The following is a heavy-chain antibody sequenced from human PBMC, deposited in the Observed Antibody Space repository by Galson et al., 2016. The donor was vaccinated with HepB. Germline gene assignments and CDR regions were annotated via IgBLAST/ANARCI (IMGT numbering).Heavy chain of an antibody. D-gene: IGHD4-17*01. CDR1: GGSISSSSSY. J-gene: IGHJ4*02. CDR2: IYYSGST. Sequence: ETLSLTCTVSGGSISSSSSYWGWIRQPPGKGLEWIGSIYYSGSTYYNPSLKSRVTISVDTSKNQFSLKLSSVTAADTAVYYCARSTVTTFYYWGQGTLATVSS. CDR3: ARSTVTTFYY. V-gene: IGHV4-39*01.